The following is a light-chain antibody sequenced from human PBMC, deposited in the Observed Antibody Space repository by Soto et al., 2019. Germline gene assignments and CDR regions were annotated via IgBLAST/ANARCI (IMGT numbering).Light chain of an antibody. Sequence: DIVMTQSPDSLAVSLGERATINCKSSQSVLYSSNNKNYLAWYQQKPGQPPKLLIYWASTRESGVPDRFSGSGPGTDFTLTISSLQAEDVAVYYCQQYYSAWWTFGQGTKVEI. CDR1: QSVLYSSNNKNY. CDR3: QQYYSAWWT. J-gene: IGKJ1*01. CDR2: WAS. V-gene: IGKV4-1*01.